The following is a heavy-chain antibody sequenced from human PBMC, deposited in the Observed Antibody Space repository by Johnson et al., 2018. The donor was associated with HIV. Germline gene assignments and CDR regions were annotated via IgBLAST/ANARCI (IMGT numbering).Heavy chain of an antibody. J-gene: IGHJ3*02. CDR1: GFTFSNYD. CDR3: AREDSAFDS. Sequence: VQLVESGGDLVQPGGSLRLSCAASGFTFSNYDIHWVRQATGKGLEWVSTIGTAGDTYYAGSVKGRFTVSRDNSKNTLYLQMNSLRAEDTAVYYCAREDSAFDSWGQGTMVTVSS. CDR2: IGTAGDT. V-gene: IGHV3-13*01.